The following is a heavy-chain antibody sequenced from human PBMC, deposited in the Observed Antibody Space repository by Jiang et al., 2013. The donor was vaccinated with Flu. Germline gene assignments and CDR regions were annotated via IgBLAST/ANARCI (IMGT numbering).Heavy chain of an antibody. V-gene: IGHV3-48*02. CDR2: ISSSSSTI. CDR3: ARDSGPLIRWYFGL. Sequence: VQLLESGGGLVQPGESLRLSCAASGFTFSSYGMNWVRQAPGKGLEWVSYISSSSSTIYYADSVKGRFTISRDNAKNSLYLQMNSLRDEDTAVYYCARDSGPLIRWYFGLWGRGTLVTVSS. D-gene: IGHD3-10*01. CDR1: GFTFSSYG. J-gene: IGHJ2*01.